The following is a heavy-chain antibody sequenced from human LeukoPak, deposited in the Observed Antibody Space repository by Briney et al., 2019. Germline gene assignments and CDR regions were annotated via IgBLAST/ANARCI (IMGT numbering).Heavy chain of an antibody. V-gene: IGHV3-30-3*01. CDR1: GFTFSSYA. CDR3: ARDGIVGATTDDY. CDR2: ISYDGSNK. Sequence: PGGSLRLSCAASGFTFSSYAMSWVRQAPGLGLEWVAVISYDGSNKYYADSVKGRFTISRDNSKNTLYLQMNSLRAEDTAVYYCARDGIVGATTDDYWGQGTLVTVSS. J-gene: IGHJ4*02. D-gene: IGHD1-26*01.